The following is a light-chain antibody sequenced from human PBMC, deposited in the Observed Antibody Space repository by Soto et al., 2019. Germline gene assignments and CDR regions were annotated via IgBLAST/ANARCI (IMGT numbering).Light chain of an antibody. V-gene: IGLV2-14*01. Sequence: VLTQPASVSGSPGQSITISCTGTSSDIGNYDYVSWYQQHPGKAPKLIIYEVNNRPSGVSNRFSGSKSGNAASLTISGLQAEDEADYYCSSYTSSSTLYVFGTGTKVTVL. CDR2: EVN. CDR3: SSYTSSSTLYV. J-gene: IGLJ1*01. CDR1: SSDIGNYDY.